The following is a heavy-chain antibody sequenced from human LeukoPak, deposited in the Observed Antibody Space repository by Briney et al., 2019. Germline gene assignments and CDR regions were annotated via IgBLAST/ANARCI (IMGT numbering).Heavy chain of an antibody. D-gene: IGHD3-3*01. V-gene: IGHV3-48*04. J-gene: IGHJ4*02. CDR2: ISSSSSTI. Sequence: PGGSLRLSCAASGFTFSSYSMNWVRQAPGKGLEWVPYISSSSSTIYYADSVKGRFTISRDNAKNSLYLQMNSLRAEDTAVYYCARDHGHDFWSGYYSLFDYWGQGTLVTVSS. CDR1: GFTFSSYS. CDR3: ARDHGHDFWSGYYSLFDY.